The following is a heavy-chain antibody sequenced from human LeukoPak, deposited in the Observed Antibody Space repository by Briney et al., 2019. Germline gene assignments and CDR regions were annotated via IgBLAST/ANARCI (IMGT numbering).Heavy chain of an antibody. D-gene: IGHD4-17*01. CDR2: IIPIFGIA. Sequence: GASVKVSCTASGGTFSSYAIGWVRQAPGQGLEWMGRIIPIFGIANYAQKFQGRVTITADKSTSTAYMELSSLRSEDTAVYYCASYDYGDYHNNNWFDPWGQGTLVTVSS. J-gene: IGHJ5*02. V-gene: IGHV1-69*04. CDR1: GGTFSSYA. CDR3: ASYDYGDYHNNNWFDP.